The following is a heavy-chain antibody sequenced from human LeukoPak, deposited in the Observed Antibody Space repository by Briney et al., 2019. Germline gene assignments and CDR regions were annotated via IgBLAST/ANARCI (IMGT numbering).Heavy chain of an antibody. CDR1: GGSISSYY. CDR2: IYYSGST. D-gene: IGHD6-6*01. CDR3: AREGDEQLGAFRY. Sequence: SETLSLTCTVSGGSISSYYWSWIRQPPGKGLEWIGYIYYSGSTNYNPSLKSRVTISVDTSKNQFSLKLSSVTAADTAVYYCAREGDEQLGAFRYWGQGTLVTVSS. V-gene: IGHV4-59*12. J-gene: IGHJ4*02.